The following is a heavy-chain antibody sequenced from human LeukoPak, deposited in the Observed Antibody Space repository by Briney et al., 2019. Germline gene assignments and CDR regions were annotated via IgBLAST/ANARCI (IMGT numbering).Heavy chain of an antibody. CDR3: ARVVTLGGNDY. CDR1: GYSISSGYY. J-gene: IGHJ4*02. Sequence: PSETLSLTCAVSGYSISSGYYWGWIRQPPGKGLEWIGTIFHSGNTYYNPSLKSRVTISVDTSKNQFSLKLSSVTAADTATYYCARVVTLGGNDYWGQGTLVTVSS. CDR2: IFHSGNT. D-gene: IGHD4-23*01. V-gene: IGHV4-38-2*01.